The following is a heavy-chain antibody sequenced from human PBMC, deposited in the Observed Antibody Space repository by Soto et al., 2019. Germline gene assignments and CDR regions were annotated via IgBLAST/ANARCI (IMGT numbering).Heavy chain of an antibody. CDR3: ARVFSYDILTGFRMDV. J-gene: IGHJ6*02. Sequence: SETLSLTCTVSGGSISSGGYYWSWIRQHPGKGLEWIGYIYYSGSTYYNPSLKSRVTISVDTSKNQFSLKLSSVTAADTAVYYCARVFSYDILTGFRMDVWGQGTTVTVSS. CDR2: IYYSGST. CDR1: GGSISSGGYY. V-gene: IGHV4-31*03. D-gene: IGHD3-9*01.